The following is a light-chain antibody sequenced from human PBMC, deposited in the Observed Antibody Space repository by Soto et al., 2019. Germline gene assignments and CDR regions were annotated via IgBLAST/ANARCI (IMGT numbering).Light chain of an antibody. Sequence: QSALTQPASVSGSPGQSITISCTGTSSDVGGYNYVSWYQQHPGKAPKLMIYDVSNRPSGVSNRFSGSKSVNTASLTISGLQAEDEADYYGSSYTSSSTLVVFGGGTKLTVL. V-gene: IGLV2-14*01. CDR2: DVS. J-gene: IGLJ2*01. CDR1: SSDVGGYNY. CDR3: SSYTSSSTLVV.